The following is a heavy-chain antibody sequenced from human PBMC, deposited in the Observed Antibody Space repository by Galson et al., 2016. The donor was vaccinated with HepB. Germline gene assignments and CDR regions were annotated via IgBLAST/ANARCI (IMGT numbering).Heavy chain of an antibody. CDR1: GFTFSSHA. D-gene: IGHD2-21*02. Sequence: SLRLSCAAPGFTFSSHAMSWVRQAPGKGLEWVSAVSASGGSRYYAESVKGRFTISRDNSKNTLLLQMNSLRAEDTAVYFRAKGLVTAVYCFDSWGQGTRVTVSS. CDR2: VSASGGSR. J-gene: IGHJ5*01. V-gene: IGHV3-23*01. CDR3: AKGLVTAVYCFDS.